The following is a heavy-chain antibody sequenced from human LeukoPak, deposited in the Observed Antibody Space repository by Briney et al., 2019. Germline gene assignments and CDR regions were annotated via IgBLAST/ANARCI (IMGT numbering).Heavy chain of an antibody. D-gene: IGHD2-2*01. CDR3: ARLQDIVVIPAAGGWFDS. CDR2: IYPGDSDS. J-gene: IGHJ5*01. V-gene: IGHV5-51*01. CDR1: GYRFTSCW. Sequence: GESLKISCKGSGYRFTSCWIGWVRQMPGKGLEWMGIIYPGDSDSRYSPSFQGQVTISADKSVNTAYLQWSSLKASDTAMYYCARLQDIVVIPAAGGWFDSWGQGTLVTVSS.